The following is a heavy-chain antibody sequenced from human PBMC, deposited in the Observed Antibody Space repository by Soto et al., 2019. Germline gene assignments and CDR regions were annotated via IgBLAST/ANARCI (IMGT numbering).Heavy chain of an antibody. D-gene: IGHD6-6*01. Sequence: PGGSLRLSCAASGFTFSSYAMSWDRQAPGKGLEWVSAISGSGGSTYYADSVKGRFTISRDNSKNTLYLQMNSLRAEDTAVYYCAKDLQLVLVFQGAFDIWGQGTMVTVSS. J-gene: IGHJ3*02. CDR2: ISGSGGST. V-gene: IGHV3-23*01. CDR1: GFTFSSYA. CDR3: AKDLQLVLVFQGAFDI.